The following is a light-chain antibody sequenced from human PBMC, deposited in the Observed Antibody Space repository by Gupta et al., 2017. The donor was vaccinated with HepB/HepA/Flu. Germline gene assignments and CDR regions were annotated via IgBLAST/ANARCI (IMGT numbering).Light chain of an antibody. CDR3: QQYGSSPEYT. CDR1: QSVSSSY. CDR2: GAS. V-gene: IGKV3-20*01. J-gene: IGKJ2*01. Sequence: EIVLTQSPGTLSLSPGERATLSCRASQSVSSSYLAWYQQKPGQAPRLLIYGASSSATGIPDRFSGRGSGTDFTLTISRREPEDFAVYYCQQYGSSPEYTFGQGTKLEIK.